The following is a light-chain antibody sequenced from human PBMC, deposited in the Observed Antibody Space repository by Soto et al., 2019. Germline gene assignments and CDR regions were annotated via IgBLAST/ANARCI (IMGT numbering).Light chain of an antibody. V-gene: IGKV1-5*03. CDR2: QAS. Sequence: DIQMTQSPSTLSASVGDRVTITCRASXSVSRWLAWYQQKPGRTPKLLIYQASTLETGVPSRFSGSGSGTEFTLTISSLQPDDFATYYCQQYNAYSQAFGQGTKVEIK. J-gene: IGKJ1*01. CDR1: XSVSRW. CDR3: QQYNAYSQA.